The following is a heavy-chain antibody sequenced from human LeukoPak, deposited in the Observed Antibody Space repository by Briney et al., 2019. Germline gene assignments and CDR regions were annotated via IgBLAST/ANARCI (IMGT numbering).Heavy chain of an antibody. CDR2: IIPILGIA. V-gene: IGHV1-69*04. J-gene: IGHJ4*02. CDR3: ARGDNGVCYACLESD. Sequence: ASVQVSCKASGGTFSSYAISWVRQAPGQGLEWMGRIIPILGIANYAQKFQGRVTITADKSTSTAYMELSSLRSEDTAVYYCARGDNGVCYACLESDWGQGTLVTVSS. D-gene: IGHD2-8*01. CDR1: GGTFSSYA.